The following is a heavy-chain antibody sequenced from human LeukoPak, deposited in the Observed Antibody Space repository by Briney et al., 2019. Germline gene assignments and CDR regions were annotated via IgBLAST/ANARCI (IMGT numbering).Heavy chain of an antibody. J-gene: IGHJ4*02. CDR2: ISSSSSYI. D-gene: IGHD2-15*01. CDR1: GFIFSSYT. V-gene: IGHV3-21*01. Sequence: GGSLRLSCAASGFIFSSYTINWVRQAPGKRLEWVSSISSSSSYIYFADSVKGRFTISRDNARNSLYLQMNSLRAEDTAVYYCARDCSGGSCSSGDPDHWGQGALVTVSS. CDR3: ARDCSGGSCSSGDPDH.